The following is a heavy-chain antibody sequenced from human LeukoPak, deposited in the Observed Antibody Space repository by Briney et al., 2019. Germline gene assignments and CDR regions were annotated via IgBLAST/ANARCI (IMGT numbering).Heavy chain of an antibody. Sequence: SETLSLTCTGSGGFSSTYCCSWIRQPPGKGLEWIGCINYSETTNYNPSLRSRVTISIDTSNNQFSLKLTSVTAADTAVYYCARGRDYWGQGTLVTVSS. CDR1: GGFSSTYC. J-gene: IGHJ4*02. V-gene: IGHV4-59*01. CDR3: ARGRDY. CDR2: INYSETT.